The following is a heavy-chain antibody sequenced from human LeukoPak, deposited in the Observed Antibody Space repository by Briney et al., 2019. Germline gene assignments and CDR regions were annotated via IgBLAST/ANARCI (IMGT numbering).Heavy chain of an antibody. CDR2: IIPIFGTA. CDR3: ARDGYYYDSSGYGEYFQH. J-gene: IGHJ1*01. D-gene: IGHD3-22*01. CDR1: GGTFSSYA. Sequence: ASVKVSCKASGGTFSSYAISWVRQARGQGLEWMGGIIPIFGTANYAQKFQGRVTITADESTSTAYMELSSLRSEDTAVYYCARDGYYYDSSGYGEYFQHWGQGTLVTVSS. V-gene: IGHV1-69*13.